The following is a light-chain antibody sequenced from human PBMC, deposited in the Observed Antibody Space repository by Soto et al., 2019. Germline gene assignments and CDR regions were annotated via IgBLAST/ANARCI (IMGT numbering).Light chain of an antibody. V-gene: IGKV3-20*01. Sequence: EIVLTQSPGTPSLSPGERATLSCRASQSVTSNYLAWYQQKPGQAPRLLFFGASIRATGISDRFSGSGSGTNFTLTISRLEPEDFAVYHCQDYGSSPTTVGQGTKVDSK. CDR3: QDYGSSPTT. CDR2: GAS. CDR1: QSVTSNY. J-gene: IGKJ1*01.